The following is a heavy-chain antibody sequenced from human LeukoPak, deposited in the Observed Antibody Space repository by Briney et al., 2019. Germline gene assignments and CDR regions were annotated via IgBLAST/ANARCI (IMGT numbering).Heavy chain of an antibody. CDR2: IYYSGST. J-gene: IGHJ4*02. CDR3: ARAYGSAMFDY. V-gene: IGHV4-59*01. Sequence: PSETPSLTCTVSGGSISSYYWSWIRQPPGKGLEWIGYIYYSGSTNYNPSLKSRVTISVDTSKNQFSLKLSSVTAADTAVYYCARAYGSAMFDYWGQGTLVTVSS. D-gene: IGHD5-18*01. CDR1: GGSISSYY.